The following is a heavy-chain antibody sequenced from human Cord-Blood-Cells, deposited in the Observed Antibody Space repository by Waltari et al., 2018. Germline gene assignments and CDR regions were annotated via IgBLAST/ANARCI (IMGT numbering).Heavy chain of an antibody. D-gene: IGHD7-27*01. Sequence: QVPLRASGPALVTPTQTLTLTCTSSGFSLSTSGMCGSWIRQPPGKALEWRALIDWDDDKYYSTSLKTRLTISKDTSKNQVVLTMTNMDPVDTATYYCARISNLGTGDAFDIWGQGTMVTVSS. CDR3: ARISNLGTGDAFDI. V-gene: IGHV2-70*01. J-gene: IGHJ3*02. CDR1: GFSLSTSGMC. CDR2: IDWDDDK.